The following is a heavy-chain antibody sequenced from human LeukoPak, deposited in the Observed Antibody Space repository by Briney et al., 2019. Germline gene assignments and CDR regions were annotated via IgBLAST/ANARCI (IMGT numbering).Heavy chain of an antibody. Sequence: PGGSLRLSCAASGFTFSRYDMSWVRQAPGKGLEWVANVKQDGSEKYYVDSVKGRFTISRDNAKNSLYLQMNSLRAEDTAVYFCARDPGSGYEEHFDYWGQGTLVTVSS. D-gene: IGHD5-12*01. CDR3: ARDPGSGYEEHFDY. CDR2: VKQDGSEK. J-gene: IGHJ4*02. V-gene: IGHV3-7*01. CDR1: GFTFSRYD.